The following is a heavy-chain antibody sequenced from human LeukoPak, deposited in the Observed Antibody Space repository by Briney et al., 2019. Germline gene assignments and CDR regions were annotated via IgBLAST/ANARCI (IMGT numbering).Heavy chain of an antibody. J-gene: IGHJ4*02. CDR3: ARDSEWELLSTHFDY. Sequence: PGGSLRLSCAASGFTFSSYWMHWVRQAPGKGLVWVSRINSDGSSTSYADSVKGRFTISRDNAKNTLYLQMNSLRAEDTAVYYCARDSEWELLSTHFDYWGQGTLVTVSS. D-gene: IGHD1-26*01. V-gene: IGHV3-74*01. CDR2: INSDGSST. CDR1: GFTFSSYW.